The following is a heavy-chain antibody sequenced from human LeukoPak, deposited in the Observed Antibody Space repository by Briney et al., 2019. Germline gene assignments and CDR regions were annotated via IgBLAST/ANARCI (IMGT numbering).Heavy chain of an antibody. CDR3: ARGLLAGTVDY. V-gene: IGHV1-18*01. D-gene: IGHD6-19*01. Sequence: ASVKVSCKASGYTFVTHGISWVRQAPGQGLEWMGWISGYNGNTNYAQKFQGRVTITRDTSASTAYMELSSLRSEDTAVYYCARGLLAGTVDYWGQGTLVTVSS. J-gene: IGHJ4*02. CDR2: ISGYNGNT. CDR1: GYTFVTHG.